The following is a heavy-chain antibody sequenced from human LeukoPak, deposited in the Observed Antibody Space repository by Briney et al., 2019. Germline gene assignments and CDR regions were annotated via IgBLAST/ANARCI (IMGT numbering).Heavy chain of an antibody. CDR2: IWYDGSSK. Sequence: PGGSLRLSCAASGFSFSAYGVHWVRQAPGKGLEWVAVIWYDGSSKDYADSVKGRFTFSRDNSKNTLYLQMNSLTVEDTAVYYCARSQSSSFTYYGGQGTLVTVSS. CDR1: GFSFSAYG. V-gene: IGHV3-33*01. D-gene: IGHD6-13*01. CDR3: ARSQSSSFTYY. J-gene: IGHJ4*02.